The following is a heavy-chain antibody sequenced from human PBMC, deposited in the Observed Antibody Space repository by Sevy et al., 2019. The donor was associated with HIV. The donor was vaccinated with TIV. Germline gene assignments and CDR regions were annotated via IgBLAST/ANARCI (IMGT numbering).Heavy chain of an antibody. D-gene: IGHD3-22*01. CDR3: ARGGYYYDNAAYYALDS. CDR2: IWSDGAYQ. Sequence: GGSLRLSCAATGFTFSNYAMHWVRQAPGKGMEWVAIIWSDGAYQYHGDSVKGRFTISRDNSKNTLYLQMNNVRVEDTAVYYCARGGYYYDNAAYYALDSWGQGTLGTGLL. V-gene: IGHV3-33*01. J-gene: IGHJ4*02. CDR1: GFTFSNYA.